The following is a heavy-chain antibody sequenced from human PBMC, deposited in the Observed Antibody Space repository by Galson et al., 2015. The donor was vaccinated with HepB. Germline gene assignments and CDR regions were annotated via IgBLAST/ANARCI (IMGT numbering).Heavy chain of an antibody. D-gene: IGHD3-10*01. CDR3: AAYASGSYYNSQNY. Sequence: SLRLSCAASGFTFSSSAMSWVRQAPGRGLEWVTAISGGGSTTYYADSVKGRFSISRDNSKKTLYLQLNSLRAEDTAVYYCAAYASGSYYNSQNYWGQGTLVAVSS. CDR2: ISGGGSTT. CDR1: GFTFSSSA. J-gene: IGHJ4*02. V-gene: IGHV3-23*01.